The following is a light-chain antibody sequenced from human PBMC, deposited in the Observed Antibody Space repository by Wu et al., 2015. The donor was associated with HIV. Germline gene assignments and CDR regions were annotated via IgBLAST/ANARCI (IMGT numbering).Light chain of an antibody. J-gene: IGKJ4*01. CDR2: DAS. CDR3: QQRSNWPLT. V-gene: IGKV3-11*01. CDR1: QSVSSY. Sequence: EIVLTQSPATLSLSPGERATLSCRASQSVSSYLAWYQQKPGQAPRLLIYDASNRATGIPARSSGSGSGTDFTLTISSLEPEDFAVYYCQQRSNWPLTFGGGTNVEIK.